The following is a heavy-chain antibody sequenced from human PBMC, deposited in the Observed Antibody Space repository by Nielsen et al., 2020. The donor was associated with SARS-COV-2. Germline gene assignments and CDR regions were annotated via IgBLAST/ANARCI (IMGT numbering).Heavy chain of an antibody. V-gene: IGHV3-48*04. Sequence: GESLKISCAASGFTFSSYSMNWVRQAPGKGLEWVSYISSSSSTIYYADSVKGRFAVSRDNAENTVVLQIHSLRVEDTAVYYCAGGADFWSGTQKYYMDVWGKGTTVTVSS. CDR2: ISSSSSTI. J-gene: IGHJ6*03. D-gene: IGHD3-3*01. CDR3: AGGADFWSGTQKYYMDV. CDR1: GFTFSSYS.